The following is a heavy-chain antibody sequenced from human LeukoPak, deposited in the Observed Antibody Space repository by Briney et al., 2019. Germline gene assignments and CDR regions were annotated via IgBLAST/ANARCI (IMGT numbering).Heavy chain of an antibody. CDR2: IYYSGST. D-gene: IGHD1-20*01. V-gene: IGHV4-31*03. CDR1: GGSISSGGYY. Sequence: PSQTLSLTCTVSGGSISSGGYYWSWIRQHPGKGLEWIGYIYYSGSTYYNPSLKSRVTISVDTSKNQFSLKLSSVTAADTAVYYCAKEGRPQSGLMYNYYGMDVWGQGTTVTVSS. CDR3: AKEGRPQSGLMYNYYGMDV. J-gene: IGHJ6*02.